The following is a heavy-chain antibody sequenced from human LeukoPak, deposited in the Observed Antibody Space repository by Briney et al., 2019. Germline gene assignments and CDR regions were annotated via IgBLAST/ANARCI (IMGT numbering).Heavy chain of an antibody. D-gene: IGHD3-10*01. CDR1: GGSISSSSYY. Sequence: PSETLSLTCTVSGGSISSSSYYWGWIRQPPGKGLEWIGSIYYSGSTYYNPSLKSRVTISVDTFKNQFSLKLSSVTAADTAVYYCAREGLVRGDPFDYWGQGTLVTVSS. V-gene: IGHV4-39*07. CDR2: IYYSGST. J-gene: IGHJ4*02. CDR3: AREGLVRGDPFDY.